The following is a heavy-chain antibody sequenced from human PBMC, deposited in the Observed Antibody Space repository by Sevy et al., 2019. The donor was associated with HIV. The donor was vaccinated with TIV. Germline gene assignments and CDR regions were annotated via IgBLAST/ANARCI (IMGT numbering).Heavy chain of an antibody. Sequence: GGSLRLSCAASGFTFSSYAMHWVRQAPGKGLEWVAVISYDGSNKYYADSVKGRFTISRDNSKNTLYLQMNSLRAEDTAVYYCASPPPIAVAGRHYYYYGMDVWGQGTTVTVSS. V-gene: IGHV3-30-3*01. CDR3: ASPPPIAVAGRHYYYYGMDV. CDR1: GFTFSSYA. J-gene: IGHJ6*02. D-gene: IGHD6-13*01. CDR2: ISYDGSNK.